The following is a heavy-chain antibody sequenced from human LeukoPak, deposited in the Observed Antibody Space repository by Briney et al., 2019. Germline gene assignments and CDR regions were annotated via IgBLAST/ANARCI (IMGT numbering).Heavy chain of an antibody. V-gene: IGHV4-59*01. D-gene: IGHD3-22*01. CDR2: ISYSGTT. CDR1: GGSINRYY. CDR3: ARGPRYLDTSGYYDY. J-gene: IGHJ4*02. Sequence: PSETLSLTCTVSGGSINRYYWSWIRQPPGKGLEWIGYISYSGTTNYNPSLESRVAISVDTSKNHFSLRLRSVTAADTAVYYCARGPRYLDTSGYYDYWGRGTLVTVSS.